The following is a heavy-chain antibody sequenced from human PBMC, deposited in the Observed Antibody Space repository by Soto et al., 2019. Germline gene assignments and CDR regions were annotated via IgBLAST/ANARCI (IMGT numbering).Heavy chain of an antibody. D-gene: IGHD6-19*01. CDR2: IKQDGSEK. CDR3: ARDQQWLVRSLLYYYGMDV. Sequence: PGGSLRLSCAASGFTFSSYWMSWVRQAPGKGLEWVANIKQDGSEKYYVDSVKGRFTISRDNAKNSLYLQMNSLRAEDTAVYYCARDQQWLVRSLLYYYGMDVWGQGTTVTVSS. V-gene: IGHV3-7*01. CDR1: GFTFSSYW. J-gene: IGHJ6*02.